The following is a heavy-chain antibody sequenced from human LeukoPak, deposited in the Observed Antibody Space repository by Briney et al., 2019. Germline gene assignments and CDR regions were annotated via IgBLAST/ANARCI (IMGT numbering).Heavy chain of an antibody. V-gene: IGHV4-39*07. Sequence: SETLSLTCTVSGGSISSSSYYWGWIRQPPGKGLEWIGSIYYSGSTYYNPSLKSRVTISVDTSKNQFSLKLSSVTAADTAVYYCARVPGPKTIAAAGSVGFQHWGQGTLVTVSS. CDR2: IYYSGST. D-gene: IGHD6-13*01. J-gene: IGHJ1*01. CDR1: GGSISSSSYY. CDR3: ARVPGPKTIAAAGSVGFQH.